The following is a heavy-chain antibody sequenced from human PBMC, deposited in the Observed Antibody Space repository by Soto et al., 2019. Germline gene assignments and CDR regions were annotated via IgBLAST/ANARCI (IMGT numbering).Heavy chain of an antibody. CDR3: ARGKGVLRYFEWLPRAFDS. CDR1: GGSFSGYY. D-gene: IGHD3-9*01. V-gene: IGHV4-34*01. Sequence: SETLSLTCAVYGGSFSGYYWSWIRQPPGKGLEWIGEINHSGSTNYNPSLKSRVTISVDTSKNQFSLKLSSVTAADTAVYYCARGKGVLRYFEWLPRAFDSWGQGTLVTVSS. CDR2: INHSGST. J-gene: IGHJ4*02.